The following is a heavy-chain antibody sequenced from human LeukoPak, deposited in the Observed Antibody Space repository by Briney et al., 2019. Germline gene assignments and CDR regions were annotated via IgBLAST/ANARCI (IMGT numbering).Heavy chain of an antibody. D-gene: IGHD3-10*01. CDR1: GYTFTSYG. V-gene: IGHV1-18*04. J-gene: IGHJ4*02. CDR3: AREGYYYGSGSYQGDY. Sequence: ASVKVSRKASGYTFTSYGISWVRQAPGQGLEWMGWISAYNGNTNYAQKLQGRVTMTTDTSTSTAYMELRSLRSDDTAVYYCAREGYYYGSGSYQGDYWGQGTLVTVSS. CDR2: ISAYNGNT.